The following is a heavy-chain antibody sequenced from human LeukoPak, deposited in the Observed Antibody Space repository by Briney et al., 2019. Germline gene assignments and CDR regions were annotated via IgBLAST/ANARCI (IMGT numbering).Heavy chain of an antibody. V-gene: IGHV3-7*01. J-gene: IGHJ4*02. Sequence: GGSLRLSCAASEFTFSSYWMSWVRQAPGKGLEWVANIKQDGSEKHCVDSVKGRFTISRDNAKNSLYLQMNSLRAEDTAVYYCARGYGTVDYWGQGILVTVSS. CDR1: EFTFSSYW. CDR3: ARGYGTVDY. CDR2: IKQDGSEK. D-gene: IGHD4-17*01.